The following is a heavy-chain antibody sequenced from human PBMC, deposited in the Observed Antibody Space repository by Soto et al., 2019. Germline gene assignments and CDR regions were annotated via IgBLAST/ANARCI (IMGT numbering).Heavy chain of an antibody. CDR3: ARAHKIQLWLFDY. J-gene: IGHJ4*02. CDR1: GYTFTSYA. Sequence: ASVKVSCKASGYTFTSYAMDWVRQAPGQRLEWMGWINAGNGNTKYSQKFQGRVTITRDTSASTAYMELSSLRSEDTAVYYCARAHKIQLWLFDYWGQGTLVTVSS. D-gene: IGHD5-18*01. V-gene: IGHV1-3*01. CDR2: INAGNGNT.